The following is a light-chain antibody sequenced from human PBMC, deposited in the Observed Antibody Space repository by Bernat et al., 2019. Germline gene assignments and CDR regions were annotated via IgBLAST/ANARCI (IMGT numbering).Light chain of an antibody. CDR1: SSDIGNYNY. V-gene: IGLV2-14*03. J-gene: IGLJ3*02. CDR3: SSYSTSRTLV. Sequence: QSALTQPASVSGSPGQSITISCTGTSSDIGNYNYVSWYQQHPGKAPKLMIYDVSNRPSGVSNRFSGSKSGNTASLTISGLQAEDEADYYCSSYSTSRTLVFGGGTKPTVL. CDR2: DVS.